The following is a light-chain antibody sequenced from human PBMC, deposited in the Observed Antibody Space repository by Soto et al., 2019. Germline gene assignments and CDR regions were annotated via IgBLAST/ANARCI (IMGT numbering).Light chain of an antibody. CDR2: GAS. V-gene: IGKV3-20*01. J-gene: IGKJ1*01. Sequence: EIALTQSPGTLSLSPGERATLSCRASQSVSNNYLAWYQQKPGQAPRLLIYGASNRATGIPARFSGSGSGTVFTLTISRLEPEDFAVYYCQQYGSSSWTFGQGTKVDIK. CDR3: QQYGSSSWT. CDR1: QSVSNNY.